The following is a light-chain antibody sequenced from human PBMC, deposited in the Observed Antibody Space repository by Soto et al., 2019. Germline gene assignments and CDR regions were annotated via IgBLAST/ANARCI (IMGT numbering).Light chain of an antibody. J-gene: IGLJ3*02. Sequence: QSVLTQPPSVSGAPGQRVTISCTGSSSNIGAGYDVHWYQQLPGTAPKLLIYGNSNRPSGVPDRFSGSKSGTSASLAITGRQAEDEADYYFQSYYSSLSGRVFGGGTQLTVL. CDR3: QSYYSSLSGRV. CDR1: SSNIGAGYD. V-gene: IGLV1-40*01. CDR2: GNS.